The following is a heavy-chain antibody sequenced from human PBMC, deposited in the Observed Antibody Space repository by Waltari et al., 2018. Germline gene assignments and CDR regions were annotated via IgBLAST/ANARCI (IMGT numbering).Heavy chain of an antibody. J-gene: IGHJ4*02. Sequence: QLQLQESGPGLVKPSETLSLTCTVSGDSLNNTPDYWGWIRQPPGKGLEWVGSYYNSGNTYYNPSLKSRLTISADTSNNQFSLQITSVTAADAAVYFCATDTPGNYYKQWVHWGRGILVTVSS. CDR1: GDSLNNTPDY. V-gene: IGHV4-39*01. CDR3: ATDTPGNYYKQWVH. D-gene: IGHD3-10*01. CDR2: YYNSGNT.